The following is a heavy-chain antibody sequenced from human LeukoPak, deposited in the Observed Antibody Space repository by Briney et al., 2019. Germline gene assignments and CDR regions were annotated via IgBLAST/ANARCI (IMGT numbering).Heavy chain of an antibody. J-gene: IGHJ5*02. Sequence: PGGSLRLSCAASGFTFSSYSMNWVRQAPGKGLEWVSYISSSSSTIYYADSVKGRFTISRDNAKNSLYLQMNSLRAEDTAVYYCARDVDGTPWELTKKNWFDPWGQGTLVTVSS. D-gene: IGHD1-26*01. V-gene: IGHV3-48*01. CDR3: ARDVDGTPWELTKKNWFDP. CDR2: ISSSSSTI. CDR1: GFTFSSYS.